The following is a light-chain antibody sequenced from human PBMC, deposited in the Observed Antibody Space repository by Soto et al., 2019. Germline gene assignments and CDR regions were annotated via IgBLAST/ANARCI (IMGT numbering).Light chain of an antibody. CDR3: QKYGDSPPWT. V-gene: IGKV3-20*01. CDR1: QSFSSRY. J-gene: IGKJ1*01. CDR2: GVS. Sequence: EIVLTQSPGTLSLSPGERATLSCRASQSFSSRYLAWFQQKPGQAPRLLIYGVSYRATGIPDRFSGSGSGTYFTLTISRLEPEDFAVYYCQKYGDSPPWTFGQGTKVEVK.